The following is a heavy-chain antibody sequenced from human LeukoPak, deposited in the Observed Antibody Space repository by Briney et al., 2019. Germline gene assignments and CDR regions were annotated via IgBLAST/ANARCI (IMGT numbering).Heavy chain of an antibody. V-gene: IGHV3-48*03. CDR3: AREDGDAFDI. D-gene: IGHD5-24*01. J-gene: IGHJ3*02. Sequence: GGSLRLSCAASGFTFSSYEMDWVRRAPGKGLEWVSYIGSSGGSRYYADSVKGRFTSSRDNAENSLYLQMNSLRVEDTAVYYCAREDGDAFDIWGQGTMVSVSS. CDR1: GFTFSSYE. CDR2: IGSSGGSR.